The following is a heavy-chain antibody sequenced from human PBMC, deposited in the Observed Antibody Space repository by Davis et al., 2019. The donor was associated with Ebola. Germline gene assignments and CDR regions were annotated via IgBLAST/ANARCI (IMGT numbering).Heavy chain of an antibody. D-gene: IGHD5-18*01. CDR1: GFTFSSYA. V-gene: IGHV3-30*04. Sequence: GESLKISCAASGFTFSSYAMHWVRQAPGKGLEWVAVISYDGSNKYYADSVKGRFTISRDNSKNTLYLQMNSLRAEDTAVYYCAREGNTAMAYYFDYWGRGTQVTVAS. CDR2: ISYDGSNK. J-gene: IGHJ4*02. CDR3: AREGNTAMAYYFDY.